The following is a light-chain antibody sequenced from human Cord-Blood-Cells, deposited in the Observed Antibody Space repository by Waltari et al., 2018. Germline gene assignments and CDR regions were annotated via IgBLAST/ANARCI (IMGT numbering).Light chain of an antibody. CDR3: CSYAGSSTWV. J-gene: IGLJ3*02. V-gene: IGLV2-23*02. CDR1: SSDVGSYNL. CDR2: EVS. Sequence: QSAQTQPASVSGSPGQSITISCTGTSSDVGSYNLVSWYHQHPGNAPKLMIYEVSKRPSGVSNRFSGSKSGNTASLTISGLQAEDEADYYCCSYAGSSTWVFGGGTKLTVL.